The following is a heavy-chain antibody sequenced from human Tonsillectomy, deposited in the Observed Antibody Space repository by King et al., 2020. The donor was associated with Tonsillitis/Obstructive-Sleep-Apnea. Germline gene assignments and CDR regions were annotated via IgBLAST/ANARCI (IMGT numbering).Heavy chain of an antibody. CDR2: IYDSGST. D-gene: IGHD1-26*01. V-gene: IGHV4-59*08. CDR3: ARHAWGWEPNAFGI. CDR1: GGSISSYY. J-gene: IGHJ3*02. Sequence: VQLQESGPGLVKPSETLSLTCTVSGGSISSYYWSWIRQPPGKGLEWIGYIYDSGYIYDSGSTNYNPSLKSRVTISVDTSKNHFSLKLSSVTAADTAVYYCARHAWGWEPNAFGIWGQGTMVTVSS.